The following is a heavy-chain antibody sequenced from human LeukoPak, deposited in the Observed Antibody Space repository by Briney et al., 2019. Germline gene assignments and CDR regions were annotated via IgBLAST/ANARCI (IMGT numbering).Heavy chain of an antibody. CDR2: ITISSTYI. D-gene: IGHD2-2*01. V-gene: IGHV3-21*01. CDR3: TREEAYCTSATCHFDY. Sequence: GGSLRLSCVASGFTFSSYTMHWVRQAPGKGLEWVASITISSTYIYYADSVKGRFTISRDNAKKSLYLQMSSLRAEDTAVYYCTREEAYCTSATCHFDYWGQGTLVTVSS. CDR1: GFTFSSYT. J-gene: IGHJ4*02.